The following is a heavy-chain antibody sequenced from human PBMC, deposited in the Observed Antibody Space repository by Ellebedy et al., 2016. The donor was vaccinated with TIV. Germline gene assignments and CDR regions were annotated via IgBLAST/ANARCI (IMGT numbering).Heavy chain of an antibody. CDR1: GGSISSSSYY. CDR3: ASMAVAGSGRFDY. V-gene: IGHV4-61*01. J-gene: IGHJ4*02. Sequence: SETLSLTXTVSGGSISSSSYYWSWIRQPPGKGLEWIGYIYYSGSTNYNPSLKSRVTISVDTSKNQFSLKLSSVTAADTAVYYCASMAVAGSGRFDYWGQGTLVTVSS. D-gene: IGHD6-19*01. CDR2: IYYSGST.